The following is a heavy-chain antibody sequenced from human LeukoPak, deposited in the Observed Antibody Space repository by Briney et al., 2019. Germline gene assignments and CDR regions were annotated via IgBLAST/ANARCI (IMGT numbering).Heavy chain of an antibody. Sequence: PGGSLRLSCAASGFTFSSYGMHWVRQAPGKGLEWVAVISYDGSNKYYADSVKGRFTISRDNSKNTLYLQMNSLGAEDTAVYYCAKTVVAGTIGYYYYYMDVWGKGTTVTVSS. CDR2: ISYDGSNK. CDR1: GFTFSSYG. V-gene: IGHV3-30*18. D-gene: IGHD6-19*01. J-gene: IGHJ6*03. CDR3: AKTVVAGTIGYYYYYMDV.